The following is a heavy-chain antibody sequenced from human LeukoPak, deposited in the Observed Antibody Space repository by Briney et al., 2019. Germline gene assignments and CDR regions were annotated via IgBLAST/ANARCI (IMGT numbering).Heavy chain of an antibody. V-gene: IGHV3-30*18. D-gene: IGHD1-1*01. CDR3: AKYAYNWNAPDGFDM. J-gene: IGHJ3*02. CDR2: ISSDGSRK. Sequence: GGSLRLSCRASRFSFRDYDMHWVRQAPGKGLEWVAVISSDGSRKHYGDSVNGRFIISRDNSESTLFLQMNSLRTDDTSVYFCAKYAYNWNAPDGFDMWGQGTMVIVSS. CDR1: RFSFRDYD.